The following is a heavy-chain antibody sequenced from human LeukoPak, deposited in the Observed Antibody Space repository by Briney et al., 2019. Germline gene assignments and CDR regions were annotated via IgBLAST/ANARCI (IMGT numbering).Heavy chain of an antibody. CDR3: ARGYCSSTSCYRFDY. CDR2: ISYDGSNK. D-gene: IGHD2-2*01. J-gene: IGHJ4*02. V-gene: IGHV3-30-3*01. Sequence: GGSLRLSCAASGFTFSSYAMHWVRQAPGKGLEWVAVISYDGSNKYYADSAKGRFTISRDNSKNTLYLQMNSLRAEDTAVYYCARGYCSSTSCYRFDYWGQGTLVTVSS. CDR1: GFTFSSYA.